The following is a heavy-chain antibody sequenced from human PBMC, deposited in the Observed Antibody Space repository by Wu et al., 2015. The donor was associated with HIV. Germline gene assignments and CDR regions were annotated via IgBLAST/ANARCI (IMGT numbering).Heavy chain of an antibody. J-gene: IGHJ4*02. CDR1: GDTFSSYA. V-gene: IGHV1-69*05. Sequence: QVQLVQSGAEVKKPGSSVKVSCKTSGDTFSSYAITWVRQAPGQGLEWMGRIIPIFGPAIYAQKFQGRVTITTDESTSTAYMELSSLRSEDTAVYYCARTFTYYYDSSGNPVPALDYWGQGTLVTVSS. D-gene: IGHD3-22*01. CDR2: IIPIFGPA. CDR3: ARTFTYYYDSSGNPVPALDY.